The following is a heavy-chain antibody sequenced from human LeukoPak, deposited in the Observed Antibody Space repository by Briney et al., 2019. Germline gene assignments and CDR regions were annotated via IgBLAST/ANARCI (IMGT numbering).Heavy chain of an antibody. J-gene: IGHJ4*02. CDR3: ARVRLRSGYSYGPFDY. CDR1: GGSVSSTTYY. Sequence: PSETLSLTCTVSGGSVSSTTYYWSWIRQPPGKGLEWIASINYSGSTCYNPSLKSRVTISVDTSEDQFSLKLSSVTAADTAVYYCARVRLRSGYSYGPFDYWGQGTLVTVSS. V-gene: IGHV4-39*01. D-gene: IGHD5-18*01. CDR2: INYSGST.